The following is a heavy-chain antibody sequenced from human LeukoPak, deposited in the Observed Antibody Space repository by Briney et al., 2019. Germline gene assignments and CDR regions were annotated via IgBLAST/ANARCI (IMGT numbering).Heavy chain of an antibody. CDR1: GGSISSYY. CDR2: IYYSGST. J-gene: IGHJ4*02. Sequence: SETLSLTCSVSGGSISSYYWSWIRQPPGKGLEWIGYIYYSGSTNYNPSLKSRVTMSVDTSKNQFSLKLSSVTAADTAVYYCARDYIVVVPAAGWTDYFDYWGQGTLVTVSS. D-gene: IGHD2-2*01. V-gene: IGHV4-59*12. CDR3: ARDYIVVVPAAGWTDYFDY.